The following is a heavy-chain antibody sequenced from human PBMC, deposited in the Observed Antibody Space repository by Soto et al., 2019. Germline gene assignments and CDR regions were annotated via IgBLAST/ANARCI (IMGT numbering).Heavy chain of an antibody. V-gene: IGHV4-39*01. J-gene: IGHJ5*02. D-gene: IGHD3-22*01. CDR1: GDSISNSRFY. CDR3: ARDFFDSSDYTTNWFDP. Sequence: QLQLQESGPGQVKSSETLSLTCSVSGDSISNSRFYWAWIRQPPGKGLEWIGSIYHTGNAYYNPSLKSRVTISVDTSKNQFSLKLTSVTAADSALYYCARDFFDSSDYTTNWFDPWGQGTLVTVSS. CDR2: IYHTGNA.